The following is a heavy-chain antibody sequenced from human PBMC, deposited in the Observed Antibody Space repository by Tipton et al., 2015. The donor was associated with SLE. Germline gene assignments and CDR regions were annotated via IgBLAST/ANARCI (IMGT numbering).Heavy chain of an antibody. Sequence: GLVKPSGTLSLTCAVSGGSTISSSWWSWVRQPPGKGLEWIGDIYHSESPNYNPSLKSRVTISIDKSKNQFSLKLTSVTAADTAVYHCTRVPRYNWNYIADWGQGTLVSVSS. CDR1: GGSTISSSW. V-gene: IGHV4-4*02. CDR2: IYHSESP. CDR3: TRVPRYNWNYIAD. D-gene: IGHD1-7*01. J-gene: IGHJ4*02.